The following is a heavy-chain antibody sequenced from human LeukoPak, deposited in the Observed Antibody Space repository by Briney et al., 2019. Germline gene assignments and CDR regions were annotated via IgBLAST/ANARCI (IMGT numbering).Heavy chain of an antibody. CDR3: ARDQAVTNYFDY. V-gene: IGHV3-33*01. J-gene: IGHJ4*02. Sequence: GRSLRLSRAASGFTFSSYGMHWVRQAPGKGLEWVAVIWYDGSNKYYADSVKGRFTISRDNSKNTLYLQMNSLRAEDTAVYYCARDQAVTNYFDYWGQGTLVTVSS. D-gene: IGHD4-17*01. CDR1: GFTFSSYG. CDR2: IWYDGSNK.